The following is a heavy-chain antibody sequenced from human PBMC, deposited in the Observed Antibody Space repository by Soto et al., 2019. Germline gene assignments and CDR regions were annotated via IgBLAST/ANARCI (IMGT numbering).Heavy chain of an antibody. CDR2: IYYSGST. J-gene: IGHJ4*02. D-gene: IGHD4-17*01. CDR1: GGSVSSGSYY. CDR3: ARRLYGDYFYFDY. Sequence: SETLSLTCTVSGGSVSSGSYYWSWIRQHPGKGLEWIGYIYYSGSTYYNPSLKSRVTISVDTSKNQFSLKLSSVTAADTAVYYCARRLYGDYFYFDYWGQGTLVTVSS. V-gene: IGHV4-31*03.